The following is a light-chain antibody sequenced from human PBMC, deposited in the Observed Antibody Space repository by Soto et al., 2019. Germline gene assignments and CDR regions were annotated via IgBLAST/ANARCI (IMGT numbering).Light chain of an antibody. V-gene: IGKV3-15*01. CDR2: GAS. J-gene: IGKJ1*01. CDR3: QQYNKWPQT. Sequence: EIAMTQSPATLSVSPGERATLSCRASQSVGSNLAWYLQKPGQAPRLLIYGASTRATGIPATFSGSGSGTEFTLTISSLQSEDFAVYYCQQYNKWPQTFGQGTKVDI. CDR1: QSVGSN.